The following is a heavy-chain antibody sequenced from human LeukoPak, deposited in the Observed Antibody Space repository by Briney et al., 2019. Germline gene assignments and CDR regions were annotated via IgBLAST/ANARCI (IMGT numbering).Heavy chain of an antibody. D-gene: IGHD6-19*01. CDR2: ISGSGGST. CDR1: GFTFSSYA. J-gene: IGHJ6*02. Sequence: GGSLRLSCAASGFTFSSYAMSWVRQAPGKGLEWVSAISGSGGSTYYADSVKGRFTISRDNSKNTLYLQMNSLRAEDTAVYYCAKGHNPGYSSGWYEVGYYYGMDVWGQGTTATVSS. CDR3: AKGHNPGYSSGWYEVGYYYGMDV. V-gene: IGHV3-23*01.